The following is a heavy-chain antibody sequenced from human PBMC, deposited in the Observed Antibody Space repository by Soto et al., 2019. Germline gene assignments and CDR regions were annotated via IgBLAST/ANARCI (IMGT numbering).Heavy chain of an antibody. CDR3: ARARATIAAAAIFDC. J-gene: IGHJ4*02. CDR1: GGSISTSNW. CDR2: VYRTGST. V-gene: IGHV4-4*02. Sequence: QVQLQESGPGLVKPSGTLSLTCAVSGGSISTSNWWSWVRQPPGKGLEWIGEVYRTGSTNYNPSLESRLTISVDKSKHPFSLKLTSVTAADTAVYYCARARATIAAAAIFDCWGQGTLVTVSS. D-gene: IGHD6-13*01.